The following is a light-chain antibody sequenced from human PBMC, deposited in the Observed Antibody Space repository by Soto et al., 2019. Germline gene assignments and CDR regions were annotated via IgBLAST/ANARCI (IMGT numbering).Light chain of an antibody. CDR1: QNINKN. CDR3: QQSCHTPYT. Sequence: IQMTQSPSSLSAFVGDSVTISCRASQNINKNLNWYQQKSGKAPILLMYEASTLQSGVPSRFSGSGSGTDFTLAITNLQPEDFATYYCQQSCHTPYTFGQGTKLEI. J-gene: IGKJ2*01. CDR2: EAS. V-gene: IGKV1-39*01.